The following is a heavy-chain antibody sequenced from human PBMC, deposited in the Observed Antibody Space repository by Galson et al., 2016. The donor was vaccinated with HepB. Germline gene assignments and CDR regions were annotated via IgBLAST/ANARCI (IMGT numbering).Heavy chain of an antibody. CDR2: ISGNGGRT. CDR1: GLTFSDYA. V-gene: IGHV3-23*01. J-gene: IGHJ4*02. CDR3: AQSSYDYVWGSYRFDS. D-gene: IGHD3-16*02. Sequence: SLRLSCAASGLTFSDYALSWVRQAPGKGLEWVSGISGNGGRTYYADSVEGRFTISRDNSKNTLYLQMNSLRAEDTAIYYCAQSSYDYVWGSYRFDSWGQGTLATVSS.